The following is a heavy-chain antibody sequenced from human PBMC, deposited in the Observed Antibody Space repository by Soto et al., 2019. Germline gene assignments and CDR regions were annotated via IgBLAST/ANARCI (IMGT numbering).Heavy chain of an antibody. J-gene: IGHJ3*02. CDR1: GGSISSGGYY. CDR3: ARAPVGKVRGGGDTAFDI. CDR2: IYYSGSI. V-gene: IGHV4-31*03. D-gene: IGHD3-10*01. Sequence: QVQLRESGPGLVKTSQTQSLTCTVSGGSISSGGYYWSWIRQHPGKGLEWIGHIYYSGSIYYNPSLKSRVTISVDTSKNQFSLKLNSVTAADAAVYFCARAPVGKVRGGGDTAFDIWGLGTMVTVSS.